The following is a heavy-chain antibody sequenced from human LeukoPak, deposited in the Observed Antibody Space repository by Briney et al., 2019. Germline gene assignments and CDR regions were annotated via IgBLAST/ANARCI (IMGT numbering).Heavy chain of an antibody. CDR2: IKTDGGEK. Sequence: GGSLRLYCEGSGFTFNNYWMGWVRQAPGKGLQRVANIKTDGGEKYYVDSVKGRFTMSRDNAKNSLYLQMNSLRAEDTAVYYCATYSSLNRREFQYWGQGTLLTVSS. CDR1: GFTFNNYW. V-gene: IGHV3-7*01. D-gene: IGHD3-22*01. J-gene: IGHJ1*01. CDR3: ATYSSLNRREFQY.